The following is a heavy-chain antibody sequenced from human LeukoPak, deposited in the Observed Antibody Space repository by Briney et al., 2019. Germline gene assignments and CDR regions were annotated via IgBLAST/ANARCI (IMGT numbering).Heavy chain of an antibody. CDR1: EFSFSRFW. CDR2: IKQDGSAK. CDR3: GGGGY. V-gene: IGHV3-7*05. J-gene: IGHJ4*02. D-gene: IGHD6-25*01. Sequence: PGGALRPSCAAPEFSFSRFWMNWVRQAPGKGLEWVANIKQDGSAKYYVDSVEGRFTISKDNAKNSLYLQMNSLRAEDTAVYYCGGGGYWGQGIQVTVSS.